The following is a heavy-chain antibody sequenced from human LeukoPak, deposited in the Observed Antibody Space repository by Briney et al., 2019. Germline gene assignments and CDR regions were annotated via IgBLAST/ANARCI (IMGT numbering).Heavy chain of an antibody. J-gene: IGHJ6*02. Sequence: SETLSLTCTVSGGSISSSSYYWGWIRQPPGKGLEWIGSIYYSGSTYYNPSLKSRVTISVDTSKNQFSLKPSSVTAADTAVYYCARQQIIAAAVTYGMDVWGQGTTVTVSS. CDR2: IYYSGST. D-gene: IGHD6-13*01. V-gene: IGHV4-39*01. CDR1: GGSISSSSYY. CDR3: ARQQIIAAAVTYGMDV.